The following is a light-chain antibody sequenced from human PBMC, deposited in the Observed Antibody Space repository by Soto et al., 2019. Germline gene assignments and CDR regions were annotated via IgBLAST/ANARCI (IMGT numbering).Light chain of an antibody. CDR2: EVT. J-gene: IGLJ1*01. CDR1: SSDVGSYNL. CDR3: CSYAGSNYV. V-gene: IGLV2-23*02. Sequence: QSVLTQPASVSGSPGQSITISCTGTSSDVGSYNLVSWYQQHPGKAPKLMIYEVTKRPSGVSNRFSGSKSDNTASLTISGLQAEDEADYYSCSYAGSNYVFGTGTKVTVL.